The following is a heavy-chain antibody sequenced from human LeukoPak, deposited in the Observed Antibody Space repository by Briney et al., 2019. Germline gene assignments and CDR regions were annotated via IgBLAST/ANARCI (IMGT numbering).Heavy chain of an antibody. CDR1: GFTFSSYA. J-gene: IGHJ4*02. D-gene: IGHD3-16*01. V-gene: IGHV3-30*14. Sequence: GRSLRLSCAASGFTFSSYAMHWVRQAPGKGLEWVAVISYNGNNKYYADSVKGRFTISRDNSKNTLYLQMNSLRAEDTAVYYCARGLGYFDYWGQGTLVTVSS. CDR2: ISYNGNNK. CDR3: ARGLGYFDY.